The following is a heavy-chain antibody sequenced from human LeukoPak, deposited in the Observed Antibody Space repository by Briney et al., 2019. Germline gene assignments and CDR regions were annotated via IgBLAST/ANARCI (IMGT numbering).Heavy chain of an antibody. CDR3: AREVPTYYYDSSGSKFDY. D-gene: IGHD3-22*01. V-gene: IGHV4-61*02. Sequence: SQTLSLTCTVSGGSISSGSYYWSWIRQPAGKGREWIGRIYTSGSTNYNPSLKSRVTISVDTSKNQFSLKLSSVTAADTAVYYCAREVPTYYYDSSGSKFDYWGQGTLVTVSS. J-gene: IGHJ4*02. CDR1: GGSISSGSYY. CDR2: IYTSGST.